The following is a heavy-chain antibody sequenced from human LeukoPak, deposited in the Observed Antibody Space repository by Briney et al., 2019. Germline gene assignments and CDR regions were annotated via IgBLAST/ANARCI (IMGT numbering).Heavy chain of an antibody. V-gene: IGHV3-74*01. CDR3: TRVGYIDEGIDY. J-gene: IGHJ4*02. Sequence: GGSLRLSCAASGFTFSSSWMHWVRQAPEKGLVWVSRINSDGSSTSCADSVKGRFTISRDNAKNSLYLQMISLRAEDTAIYYCTRVGYIDEGIDYWGQGTLVTVSS. CDR1: GFTFSSSW. CDR2: INSDGSST. D-gene: IGHD5-24*01.